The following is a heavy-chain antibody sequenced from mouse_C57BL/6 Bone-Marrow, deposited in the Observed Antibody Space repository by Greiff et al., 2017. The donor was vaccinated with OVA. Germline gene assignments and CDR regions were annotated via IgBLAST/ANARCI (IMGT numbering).Heavy chain of an antibody. CDR2: IYPRSGNT. CDR3: ARCGYFGNYYAMDY. CDR1: GYTFTSYG. V-gene: IGHV1-81*01. Sequence: VQGVESGAELARPGASVKLSCKASGYTFTSYGISWVKQRTGQGLEWIGEIYPRSGNTYYNEKFKGKATLTADKSSSTAYMELRSLTSEDSAVYFCARCGYFGNYYAMDYWGQGTSVTVSS. D-gene: IGHD2-3*01. J-gene: IGHJ4*01.